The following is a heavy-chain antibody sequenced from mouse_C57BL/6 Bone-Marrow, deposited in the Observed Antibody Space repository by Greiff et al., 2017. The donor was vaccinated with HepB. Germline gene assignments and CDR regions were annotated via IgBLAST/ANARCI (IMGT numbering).Heavy chain of an antibody. D-gene: IGHD2-4*01. J-gene: IGHJ4*01. V-gene: IGHV1-53*01. CDR2: INPSNGGT. CDR3: ARGRLRRRAMDY. Sequence: QVQLQQPGTELVKPGASVKPSCKASGYTFTSYWMHWVKQRPGQGLEWIGNINPSNGGTNYNEKFKSKATLTVDKSSSTAYMQLSSLTSEDSAVYYCARGRLRRRAMDYWGQGTSVTVSS. CDR1: GYTFTSYW.